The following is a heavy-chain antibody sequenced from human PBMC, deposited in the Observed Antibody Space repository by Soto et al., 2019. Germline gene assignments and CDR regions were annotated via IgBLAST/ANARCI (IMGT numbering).Heavy chain of an antibody. Sequence: KPSETLSLTCTVSGGSISSSSYYWGWIRQPPGKGLEWIGSIYYSGSTYYNPSLKSRVTISVDTSKNQFSLKLSSVTAADTAVYYCARPIGEGYYYYGMDVWGQGTTVTVSS. J-gene: IGHJ6*02. D-gene: IGHD3-10*01. CDR2: IYYSGST. V-gene: IGHV4-39*01. CDR3: ARPIGEGYYYYGMDV. CDR1: GGSISSSSYY.